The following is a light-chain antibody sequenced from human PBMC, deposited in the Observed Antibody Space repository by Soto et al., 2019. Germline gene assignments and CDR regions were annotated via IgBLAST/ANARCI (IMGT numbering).Light chain of an antibody. J-gene: IGKJ2*01. CDR3: QQYGSSSYT. CDR2: GAS. CDR1: QSVASSY. Sequence: EIVLTQSPGTLSLSPGEGATLSCRASQSVASSYLAWYQQKPGQAPRLLIYGASNRATGIPDRFSGGGSGTDFTLTISRLEPEESAVYYCQQYGSSSYTFGQGTKLEIK. V-gene: IGKV3-20*01.